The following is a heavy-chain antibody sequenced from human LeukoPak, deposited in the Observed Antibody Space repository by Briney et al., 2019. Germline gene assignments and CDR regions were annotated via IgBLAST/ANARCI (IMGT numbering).Heavy chain of an antibody. CDR2: INHSGST. CDR3: ARKEQWLPHDAFNI. D-gene: IGHD6-19*01. V-gene: IGHV4-34*01. CDR1: GGSFSGYY. J-gene: IGHJ3*02. Sequence: SETLSLTCAVYGGSFSGYYWSWIRQPPGKGLEWIGEINHSGSTNYNPSLKSRVTISVDTSKNQFSLKLSSVTAADTAVYYCARKEQWLPHDAFNIWGQGTMVTVSS.